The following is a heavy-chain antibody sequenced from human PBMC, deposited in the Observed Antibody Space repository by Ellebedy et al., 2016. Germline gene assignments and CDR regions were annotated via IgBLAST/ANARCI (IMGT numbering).Heavy chain of an antibody. J-gene: IGHJ4*02. D-gene: IGHD1-26*01. Sequence: ASVKVSXKASGYTFTGYYMHWVRQAPGQGLEWMGWINPNSGGTNYAQKFQGRVTMTRDTSISTAYMELSRLRSDDTAVYYCARDRSGSYEYYFDYWGQGTLVTVSS. V-gene: IGHV1-2*02. CDR3: ARDRSGSYEYYFDY. CDR2: INPNSGGT. CDR1: GYTFTGYY.